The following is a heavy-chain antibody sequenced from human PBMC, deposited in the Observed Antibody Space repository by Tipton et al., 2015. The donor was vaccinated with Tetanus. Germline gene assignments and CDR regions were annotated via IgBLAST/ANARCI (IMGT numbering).Heavy chain of an antibody. CDR1: GGSISSSDYY. V-gene: IGHV4-39*02. CDR2: IYYLGAT. Sequence: TLSLTCTVSGGSISSSDYYWGWIRQPPGKGLEWIGTIYYLGATQYNPSLKSRVTISVDTSKNQFSLKMTSVTAADTAVYYCARELRGSVAGSGGDCWGQGTRVTVSS. D-gene: IGHD6-19*01. CDR3: ARELRGSVAGSGGDC. J-gene: IGHJ4*02.